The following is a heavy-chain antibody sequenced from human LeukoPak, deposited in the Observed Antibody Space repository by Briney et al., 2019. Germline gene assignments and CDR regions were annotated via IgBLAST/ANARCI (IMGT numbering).Heavy chain of an antibody. V-gene: IGHV1-18*01. CDR2: ISGYNSKT. J-gene: IGHJ6*03. CDR3: AREGLRSIAARRGTRDYMDV. D-gene: IGHD6-6*01. CDR1: GYSFTNYG. Sequence: RASVKVSCKTSGYSFTNYGITWVRQAPEQGLEWMGWISGYNSKTFYAHEFQGRVTMTTDTFTSTVYMELRSLRSDDTAVYYCAREGLRSIAARRGTRDYMDVWGKGTTVTISS.